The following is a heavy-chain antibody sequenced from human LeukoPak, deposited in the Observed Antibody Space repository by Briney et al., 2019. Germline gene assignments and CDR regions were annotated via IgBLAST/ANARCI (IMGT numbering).Heavy chain of an antibody. J-gene: IGHJ4*02. CDR3: ARDYYDSSGVDFDY. CDR2: IYYSGST. V-gene: IGHV4-59*12. Sequence: SETLSLTCTVSGGSISSYYWSWIRQPPRKGLEWIGYIYYSGSTNYNPSLKSRVTISVDTSKNQFSLKLSSVTAADTAVYYCARDYYDSSGVDFDYWGQGTLVTVSS. CDR1: GGSISSYY. D-gene: IGHD3-22*01.